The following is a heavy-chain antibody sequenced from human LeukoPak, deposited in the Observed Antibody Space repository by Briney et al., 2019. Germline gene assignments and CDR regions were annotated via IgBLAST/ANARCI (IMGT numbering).Heavy chain of an antibody. CDR2: ITTSGTYI. V-gene: IGHV3-21*01. D-gene: IGHD2-15*01. Sequence: PGGSLRLSCAASGFTFSSYNMNWVRQAPGKGLEWVSCITTSGTYIYYADSVKGRFTISRDNAKNSLYLQMNSLRAEDTAVYYGARDGPGGSEKYFNYWGQGTLDTVSP. J-gene: IGHJ4*02. CDR1: GFTFSSYN. CDR3: ARDGPGGSEKYFNY.